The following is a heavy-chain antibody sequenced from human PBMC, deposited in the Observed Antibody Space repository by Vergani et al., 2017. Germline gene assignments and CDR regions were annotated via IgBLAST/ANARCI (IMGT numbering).Heavy chain of an antibody. CDR1: GYTFTSYY. CDR3: ARDPRNIVVVVAATFDY. J-gene: IGHJ4*02. V-gene: IGHV1-46*03. Sequence: QVQLVQSGAEVKKPGASVKVSCKASGYTFTSYYMHWVRQAPGQGLEWMGIINPSGGSTSYAQKFQGRVTMTRDTSTSTVYMELSSLRSEDTAGYYCARDPRNIVVVVAATFDYWGQGTLVTVSS. D-gene: IGHD2-15*01. CDR2: INPSGGST.